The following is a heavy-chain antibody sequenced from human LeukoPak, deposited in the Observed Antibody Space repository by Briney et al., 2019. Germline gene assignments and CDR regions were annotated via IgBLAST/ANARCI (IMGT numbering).Heavy chain of an antibody. Sequence: GGSLRLSCAVSGLTLSNYGMSWVRQAPGKGLEWVAGISDSGGRTNYADSVKGRFTISRDNPKNTLYLQMNSVRAEDTAVYFCAKRGVVIRVILVGFHKEAYYFDSWGQGALVTVSS. J-gene: IGHJ4*02. CDR1: GLTLSNYG. V-gene: IGHV3-23*01. CDR3: AKRGVVIRVILVGFHKEAYYFDS. D-gene: IGHD3-22*01. CDR2: ISDSGGRT.